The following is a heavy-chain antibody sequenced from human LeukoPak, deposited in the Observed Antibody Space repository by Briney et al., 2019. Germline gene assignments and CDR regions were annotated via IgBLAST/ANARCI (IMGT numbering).Heavy chain of an antibody. D-gene: IGHD4-17*01. CDR1: GFTFSSHE. J-gene: IGHJ4*02. CDR2: ISNSGGDI. Sequence: GGSLILSCAASGFTFSSHEMNWVRQAPGKGLEWLSYISNSGGDINYADSVKGRFTISRDNAKNSLYLQMNSLRVEDTAVYYCARTLTTTYSWGQGTLVTVSS. CDR3: ARTLTTTYS. V-gene: IGHV3-48*03.